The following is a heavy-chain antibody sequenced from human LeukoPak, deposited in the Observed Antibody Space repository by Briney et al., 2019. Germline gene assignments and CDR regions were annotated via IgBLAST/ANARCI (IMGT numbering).Heavy chain of an antibody. CDR3: ARGGYYFDY. V-gene: IGHV3-7*01. CDR2: IKEDGSAQ. CDR1: GFTFNSYW. Sequence: PGGSLRLSCAASGFTFNSYWMSWVRQAPGKGLEWVANIKEDGSAQYYVDSVKGRFTISRDNAKNSLYLQMNSLRAEDTAVYYCARGGYYFDYWGQGTLVTVSS. J-gene: IGHJ4*02.